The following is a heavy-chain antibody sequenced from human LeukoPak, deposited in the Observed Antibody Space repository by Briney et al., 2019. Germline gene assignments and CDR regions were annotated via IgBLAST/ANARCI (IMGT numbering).Heavy chain of an antibody. CDR3: ARDNYYDSSGAIDY. Sequence: YPSETLSLTCTVSGGSISSYYWSWIRQPPGKGLEWIGYIYYSGSTYYNPSLKSRVTISVDTSKNQFSLKLSSVTAADTAVYYCARDNYYDSSGAIDYWGQGTLVTVSS. CDR2: IYYSGST. J-gene: IGHJ4*02. D-gene: IGHD3-22*01. CDR1: GGSISSYY. V-gene: IGHV4-59*06.